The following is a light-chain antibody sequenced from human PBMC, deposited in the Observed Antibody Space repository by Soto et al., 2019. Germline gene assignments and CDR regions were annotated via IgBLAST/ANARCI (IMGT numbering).Light chain of an antibody. CDR2: SND. Sequence: QSVLTQPPSASGTPGQRVSISCSGRASGIGTNTVNWYQQFPGTAPKLLLHSNDQRPSGVPDRFSGSKSGTSASLAISGLQSEDEADYYCVAWDGSLNGYVFGTGTKVTVL. V-gene: IGLV1-44*01. J-gene: IGLJ1*01. CDR1: ASGIGTNT. CDR3: VAWDGSLNGYV.